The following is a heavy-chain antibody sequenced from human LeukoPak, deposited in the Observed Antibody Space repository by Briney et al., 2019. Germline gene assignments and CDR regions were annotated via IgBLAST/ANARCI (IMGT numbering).Heavy chain of an antibody. CDR1: GGSISSYY. J-gene: IGHJ4*02. CDR2: IYYSGST. D-gene: IGHD2-21*01. CDR3: ARDLFPDY. V-gene: IGHV4-59*01. Sequence: PSETLSLTCTVSGGSISSYYWSWIRQPPGKGLEWIGYIYYSGSTTYNPSLRSRVTISIDRSKNQFSLKLNSVTAADTAVYYCARDLFPDYWGQGTLVTASS.